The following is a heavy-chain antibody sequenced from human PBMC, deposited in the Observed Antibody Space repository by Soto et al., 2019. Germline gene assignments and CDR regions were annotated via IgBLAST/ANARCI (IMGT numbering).Heavy chain of an antibody. CDR3: ARGGRRITIFGVVIIRFDY. V-gene: IGHV4-34*01. D-gene: IGHD3-3*01. J-gene: IGHJ4*02. CDR2: INHSGST. CDR1: GGSFSGYY. Sequence: SETLSLTCAVYGGSFSGYYWSWIRQPPGKGLEWIGEINHSGSTNYNPSLKSRVTISVDTSKNQFSLKLSSVTAADTAVYYCARGGRRITIFGVVIIRFDYWGQGTLVTVSS.